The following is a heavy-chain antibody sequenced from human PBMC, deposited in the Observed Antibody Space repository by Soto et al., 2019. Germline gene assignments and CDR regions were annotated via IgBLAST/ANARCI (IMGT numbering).Heavy chain of an antibody. CDR3: ARQAYCGGDCYLDY. V-gene: IGHV3-21*01. CDR1: GFTFSSYS. CDR2: ISSSSSYI. J-gene: IGHJ4*02. D-gene: IGHD2-21*02. Sequence: EVQLVESGGGLVKPGGSLRLSCAASGFTFSSYSMKWVRQAPGKGLEWVSSISSSSSYIYYADSVKGRFTISRDNAKNSLYLQMNSLRAEDTAVYYCARQAYCGGDCYLDYWGQGTLVTVSS.